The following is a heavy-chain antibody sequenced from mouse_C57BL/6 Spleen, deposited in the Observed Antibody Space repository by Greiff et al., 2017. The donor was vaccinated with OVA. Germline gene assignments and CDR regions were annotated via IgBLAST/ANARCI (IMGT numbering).Heavy chain of an antibody. D-gene: IGHD2-3*01. Sequence: QVQLQQSGAELVRPGTSVKMSCKASGYTFTNYWIGWAKQRPGHGLEWIGDIYPGGGYTNYHEKFKGKATLTADKSSSTAYMQFSSLTSEDSAIYYCARRLSDYFDYWGQGTTLTVSS. CDR2: IYPGGGYT. V-gene: IGHV1-63*01. CDR3: ARRLSDYFDY. J-gene: IGHJ2*01. CDR1: GYTFTNYW.